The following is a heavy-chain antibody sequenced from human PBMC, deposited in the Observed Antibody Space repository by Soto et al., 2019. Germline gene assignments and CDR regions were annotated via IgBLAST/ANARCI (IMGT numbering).Heavy chain of an antibody. CDR3: AAGITGTLYYYYGTDV. J-gene: IGHJ6*02. CDR2: IVVGSGNT. Sequence: ASAKVSCKASGFTFTSSAVQWVRQARGQRLEWIGWIVVGSGNTNYAQKFQERVTITRDMSTSTAYMELSSLRSEDTAVYYCAAGITGTLYYYYGTDVWGQGTTVTVSS. D-gene: IGHD1-7*01. V-gene: IGHV1-58*01. CDR1: GFTFTSSA.